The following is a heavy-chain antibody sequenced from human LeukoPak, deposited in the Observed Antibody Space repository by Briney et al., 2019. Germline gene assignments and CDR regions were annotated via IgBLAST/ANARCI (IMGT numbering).Heavy chain of an antibody. Sequence: PGGSLRLSCAASGFTFSSCAMSWVRQAPGKGLEWVSAISGSGGSTYYADSVKGRFTISRDNSKNTLYLQMNSLRADDTAVYYCAKVTLSRRDGYNYGDYWGQGTLVTVSS. D-gene: IGHD5-24*01. CDR3: AKVTLSRRDGYNYGDY. CDR1: GFTFSSCA. CDR2: ISGSGGST. J-gene: IGHJ4*02. V-gene: IGHV3-23*01.